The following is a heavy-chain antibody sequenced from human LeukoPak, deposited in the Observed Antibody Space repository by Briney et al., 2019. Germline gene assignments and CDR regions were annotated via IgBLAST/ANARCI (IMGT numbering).Heavy chain of an antibody. CDR1: GYTFTSYA. Sequence: ASVKVSCKASGYTFTSYAMHWVRQAPGQRLEWMGWINAGNGNTKYPQKFQGRVTITRDTSASTAYMELSSLRSEDTAVYYCARGSLYYDFWSGYLEANGMDVWGQGTTVTVSS. CDR3: ARGSLYYDFWSGYLEANGMDV. V-gene: IGHV1-3*01. D-gene: IGHD3-3*01. CDR2: INAGNGNT. J-gene: IGHJ6*02.